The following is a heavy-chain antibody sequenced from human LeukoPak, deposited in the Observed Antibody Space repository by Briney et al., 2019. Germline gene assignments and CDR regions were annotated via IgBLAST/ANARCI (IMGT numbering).Heavy chain of an antibody. Sequence: GASVKVSCKASGGTFSSYAISWVRQAPGQGLEWMGGIIPIFGTANYAQKFQGRVTITADESTSTAYMELSGLRSEDTAVYYCATGGLWFGELKSQSGHNYEYYFDYWGQGTLVTVSS. V-gene: IGHV1-69*13. CDR3: ATGGLWFGELKSQSGHNYEYYFDY. J-gene: IGHJ4*02. CDR1: GGTFSSYA. CDR2: IIPIFGTA. D-gene: IGHD3-10*01.